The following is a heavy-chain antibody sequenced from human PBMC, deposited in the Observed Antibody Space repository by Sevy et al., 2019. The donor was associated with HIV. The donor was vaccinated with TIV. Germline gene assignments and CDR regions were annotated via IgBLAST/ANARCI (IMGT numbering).Heavy chain of an antibody. V-gene: IGHV1-69*04. CDR2: IIPILGIA. D-gene: IGHD3-3*01. CDR1: GGTFSSYA. CDR3: AAGPSGVVIRNWFDP. Sequence: ASVKVSCKASGGTFSSYAISWVRPAPGQGLEWMGRIIPILGIANYAQKFQGRVTITADKSTSTAYIELSTLRSEDTAVYYCAAGPSGVVIRNWFDPWGQGTLVTVSS. J-gene: IGHJ5*02.